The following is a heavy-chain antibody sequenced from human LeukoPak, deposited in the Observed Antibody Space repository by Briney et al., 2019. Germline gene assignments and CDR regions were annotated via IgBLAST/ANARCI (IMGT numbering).Heavy chain of an antibody. CDR1: GFTFSSYG. CDR2: ISYDGSNK. Sequence: GGSLRLSCAASGFTFSSYGMHWVRQAPGKGLEWVAVISYDGSNKYYADSVKGRFTISRDNSKNTLYLQMNSLRAEDTAVYYCARGISKRYCSSTSCYLDYWGQGTLVTVSS. D-gene: IGHD2-2*01. V-gene: IGHV3-30*03. CDR3: ARGISKRYCSSTSCYLDY. J-gene: IGHJ4*02.